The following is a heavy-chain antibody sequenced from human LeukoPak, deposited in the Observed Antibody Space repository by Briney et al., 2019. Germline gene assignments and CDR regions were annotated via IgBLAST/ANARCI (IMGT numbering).Heavy chain of an antibody. CDR1: GFTFSSHW. D-gene: IGHD5-12*01. CDR2: MNTDGSSI. CDR3: ARGAEGYNGPGFN. V-gene: IGHV3-74*01. J-gene: IGHJ4*02. Sequence: GGSLRLSCAASGFTFSSHWMHWVRQAPGKGLVWVSRMNTDGSSINYADSVKGRFTISRDNAKSTLYLQMNSLRAEDTAVYYCARGAEGYNGPGFNWGQGTLVTVSS.